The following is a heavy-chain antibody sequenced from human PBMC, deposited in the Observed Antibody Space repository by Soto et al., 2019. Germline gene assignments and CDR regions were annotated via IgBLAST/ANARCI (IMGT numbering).Heavy chain of an antibody. CDR2: FDAGNDNT. CDR1: GDTLSSYA. D-gene: IGHD3-22*01. J-gene: IGHJ4*02. Sequence: GASVKVSCKASGDTLSSYAMHWVRQAPGQRLEWMGWFDAGNDNTRYSQSFQGRVTITWDTSASTAYMELSSLTSEDTAVYYCARDAWLTTHRLDYWGQGTLVTVSS. CDR3: ARDAWLTTHRLDY. V-gene: IGHV1-3*01.